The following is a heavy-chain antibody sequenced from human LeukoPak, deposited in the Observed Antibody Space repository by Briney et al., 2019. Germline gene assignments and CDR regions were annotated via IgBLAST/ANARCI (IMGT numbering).Heavy chain of an antibody. J-gene: IGHJ4*02. CDR2: ISSSTSYI. D-gene: IGHD3-10*01. V-gene: IGHV3-21*06. CDR1: GFTYSHYG. CDR3: ARVSNYFGSGNHQKQFDY. Sequence: PGGSLRLSCVASGFTYSHYGMNWVRQAPGKGLEWVASISSSTSYIYYADSVKGRFIISRNSAKNSLYLQMNSLRAEDTAVYYCARVSNYFGSGNHQKQFDYWGQGTLVTVSS.